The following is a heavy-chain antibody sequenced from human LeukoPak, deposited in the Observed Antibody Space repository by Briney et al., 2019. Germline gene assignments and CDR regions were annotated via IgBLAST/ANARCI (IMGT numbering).Heavy chain of an antibody. D-gene: IGHD5-12*01. Sequence: GGSLRLSCAASGFTLSSYAISWVRQAPGKGLGWVSAISGSDGSTHYADSVKGRFTISRDSSNNILYLQMNGLRAEDTALYFCAKDVEATISSGGYYFDYWGQGTLVTVSS. CDR1: GFTLSSYA. J-gene: IGHJ4*02. CDR2: ISGSDGST. V-gene: IGHV3-23*01. CDR3: AKDVEATISSGGYYFDY.